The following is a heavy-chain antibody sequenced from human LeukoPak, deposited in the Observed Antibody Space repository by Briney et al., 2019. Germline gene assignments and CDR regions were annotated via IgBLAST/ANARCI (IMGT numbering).Heavy chain of an antibody. CDR3: ASGFDDYGDPRDAFDI. D-gene: IGHD4-17*01. CDR1: GYTFTSYA. J-gene: IGHJ3*02. V-gene: IGHV1-3*01. CDR2: INAGNGNT. Sequence: ASVKVSCKASGYTFTSYATHWVRQAPGQRLEWMGWINAGNGNTKYSQKFQGRVTITRDTSASTAYMELSSLRSEDTAVYYYASGFDDYGDPRDAFDIWGQGTMVTVSS.